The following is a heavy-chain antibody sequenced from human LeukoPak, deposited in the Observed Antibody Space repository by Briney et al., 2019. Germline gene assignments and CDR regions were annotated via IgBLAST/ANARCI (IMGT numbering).Heavy chain of an antibody. Sequence: PSETLSLTCTVSGGSISSGSYYWSWIRQPPGKGLEWIGSIYYSGSTYYNPSLKSRVTISVDTSKNQFSLKLSSVTAADTAVYYCARRGSKGSSSPFDYWGQGTLVTVSS. J-gene: IGHJ4*02. CDR2: IYYSGST. D-gene: IGHD6-6*01. CDR3: ARRGSKGSSSPFDY. CDR1: GGSISSGSYY. V-gene: IGHV4-39*01.